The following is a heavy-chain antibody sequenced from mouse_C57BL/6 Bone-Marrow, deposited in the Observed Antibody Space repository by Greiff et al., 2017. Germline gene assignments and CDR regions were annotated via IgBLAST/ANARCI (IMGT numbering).Heavy chain of an antibody. D-gene: IGHD4-1*01. CDR2: IDPANGNT. V-gene: IGHV14-3*01. J-gene: IGHJ2*01. CDR1: GSIIKNTY. Sequence: DVQLQESVAELVRPGASVKLSCTASGSIIKNTYMHWVKQRPEQGMEWIGRIDPANGNTKYAPKFQGKAPIPADTSSNTAYLQLISRTAADTAIYYGASGRDLDYWGQGTTLTVSS. CDR3: ASGRDLDY.